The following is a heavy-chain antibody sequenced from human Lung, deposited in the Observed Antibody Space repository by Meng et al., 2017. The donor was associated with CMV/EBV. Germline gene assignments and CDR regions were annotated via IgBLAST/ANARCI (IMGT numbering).Heavy chain of an antibody. J-gene: IGHJ4*02. V-gene: IGHV3-21*01. CDR2: ITSGGST. CDR1: GFAFSTYS. CDR3: ASELRYLEWFSYNDY. Sequence: SCTASGFAFSTYSMTWVRQVPGKAPEWLSAITSGGSTYYAGSVRGRFTISRDNAENSLYLQMNSLRVEDTAVYYCASELRYLEWFSYNDYWGEGVXVT. D-gene: IGHD3-3*01.